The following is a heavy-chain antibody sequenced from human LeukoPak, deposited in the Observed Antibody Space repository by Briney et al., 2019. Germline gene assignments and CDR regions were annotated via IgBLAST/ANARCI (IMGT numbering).Heavy chain of an antibody. CDR2: IYPADSDT. CDR3: ARLGEPHAAFFDY. Sequence: GESLKISCKGSGYSFTSYWIGWVRQKPGKGLEWMGIIYPADSDTRYSPSFQGQVTISADKSTTTAYLQWSSLKASDTAVYYCARLGEPHAAFFDYWGQGTLVTVSS. D-gene: IGHD6-13*01. J-gene: IGHJ4*02. CDR1: GYSFTSYW. V-gene: IGHV5-51*01.